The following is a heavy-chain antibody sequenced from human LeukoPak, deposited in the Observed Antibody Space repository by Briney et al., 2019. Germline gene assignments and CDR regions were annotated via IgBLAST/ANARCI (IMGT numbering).Heavy chain of an antibody. D-gene: IGHD3-10*01. CDR3: ARIVWFGEFPFDY. CDR1: GDSISSSSYY. V-gene: IGHV4-39*07. CDR2: IYYSGST. J-gene: IGHJ4*02. Sequence: SETLSLTCTVSGDSISSSSYYWGWIRQPPGKGLEWIGSIYYSGSTYYNPSLKSRVTISVDTSKNQFSLKLSSVTAADTAVYYCARIVWFGEFPFDYWGQGTLVTVSS.